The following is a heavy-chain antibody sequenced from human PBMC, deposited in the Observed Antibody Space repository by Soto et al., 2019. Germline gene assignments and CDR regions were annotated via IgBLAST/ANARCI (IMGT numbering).Heavy chain of an antibody. CDR3: ATETAPRDDWFDP. CDR2: ISSSGSTI. V-gene: IGHV3-48*03. CDR1: GFTFISYE. J-gene: IGHJ5*02. Sequence: GGSLRLSCAASGFTFISYEINFFRQAPVKGLEWVSYISSSGSTIYYADSVKGRFTISRDNAKNSLYLQMNSLRAEDTAVYYCATETAPRDDWFDPWGQGTLVTVSS.